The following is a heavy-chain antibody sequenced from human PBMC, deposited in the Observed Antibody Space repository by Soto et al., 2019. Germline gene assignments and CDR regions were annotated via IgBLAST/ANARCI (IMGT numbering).Heavy chain of an antibody. CDR3: ARSGGSLDY. V-gene: IGHV4-59*11. J-gene: IGHJ4*02. D-gene: IGHD2-15*01. CDR1: GGSINNHY. Sequence: LSLTCTVSGGSINNHYWSWIRQPPGKGLEWIGYIYYSGSTNYNPSLKSRVTISVATSKNQFSLKLNSVTAADTAVYYCARSGGSLDYWGQGTLVTVSS. CDR2: IYYSGST.